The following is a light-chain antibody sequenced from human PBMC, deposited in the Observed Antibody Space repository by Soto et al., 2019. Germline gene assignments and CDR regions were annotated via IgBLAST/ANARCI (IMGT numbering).Light chain of an antibody. J-gene: IGKJ1*01. CDR2: GAS. V-gene: IGKV3-20*01. CDR1: QSVSSSY. CDR3: QQYGSSLQT. Sequence: EIVLTQSPGTLSLSPGERATLSCRASQSVSSSYFAWYQQKPGQAPRLLIYGASSRATGIPDRFSGSGSGTDFTLTISRLEPEDFAVYYCQQYGSSLQTFGQGTKLEIK.